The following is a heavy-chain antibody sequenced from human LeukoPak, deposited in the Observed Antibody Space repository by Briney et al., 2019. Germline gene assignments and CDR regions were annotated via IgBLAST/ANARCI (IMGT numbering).Heavy chain of an antibody. D-gene: IGHD5-12*01. J-gene: IGHJ4*02. CDR3: AKVGYSKAWHIYYFDY. V-gene: IGHV3-23*01. CDR2: ITGSGGNT. CDR1: GFTFNIYA. Sequence: GGSLRLSCAASGFTFNIYAMNWVRQAPGKGLEWVSSITGSGGNTYYADSVKGRLTISRDNSKNTLYLQMNSLRAEDTAVYYCAKVGYSKAWHIYYFDYWGQGALVTVSS.